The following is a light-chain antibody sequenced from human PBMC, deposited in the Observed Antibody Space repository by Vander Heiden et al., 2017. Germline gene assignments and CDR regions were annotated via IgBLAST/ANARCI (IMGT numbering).Light chain of an antibody. Sequence: SSELTQDPAVSLASGQTVRITCQGDSLRSYYASWYQQKPGQAPVLVIYGKNNRPSGIPDRFSGSSSGNTASLTITGAQAEDEADYYCNSRDSSGNHWVFGGGTKLTVL. V-gene: IGLV3-19*01. CDR3: NSRDSSGNHWV. J-gene: IGLJ3*02. CDR1: SLRSYY. CDR2: GKN.